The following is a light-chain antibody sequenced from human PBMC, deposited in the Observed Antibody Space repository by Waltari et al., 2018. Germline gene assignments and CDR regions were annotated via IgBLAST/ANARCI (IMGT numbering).Light chain of an antibody. V-gene: IGLV3-27*01. CDR3: YSTADNNWV. Sequence: SYELTQPSSVSVSPGQTATITCPGDVLAKKYGRWLQQKPGQAPVVVIYKGSERPSGIPERFSGSDSGATVTLTITGAQFEDEADYYCYSTADNNWVFGGGTKLTVL. J-gene: IGLJ3*02. CDR2: KGS. CDR1: VLAKKY.